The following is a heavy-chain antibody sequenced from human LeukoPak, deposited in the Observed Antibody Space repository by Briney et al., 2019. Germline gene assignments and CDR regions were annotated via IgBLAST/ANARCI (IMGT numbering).Heavy chain of an antibody. Sequence: GGSLRLSYAASGFTFSSYAMSWVRQAPGKGLEWVSAISGSGGSTYYADSVKGRFTISRDNSKNTLYLQMNSLRAEDTAVYYCAKDPIAAAGTAGFNWGQGTLVTVSS. CDR2: ISGSGGST. CDR1: GFTFSSYA. D-gene: IGHD6-13*01. J-gene: IGHJ4*02. V-gene: IGHV3-23*01. CDR3: AKDPIAAAGTAGFN.